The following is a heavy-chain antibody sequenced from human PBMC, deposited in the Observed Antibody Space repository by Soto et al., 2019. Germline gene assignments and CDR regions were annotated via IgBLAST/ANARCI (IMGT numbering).Heavy chain of an antibody. V-gene: IGHV3-48*01. CDR3: AREEGVLHRCDP. D-gene: IGHD2-15*01. CDR1: GFTFSSYS. J-gene: IGHJ5*02. CDR2: ISSSSTI. Sequence: EVQLVESGGGLVQPGGSLRLSCEASGFTFSSYSMNWVRQAPGKGLEWVSYISSSSTIYYAESVKGPFTTSRDNAKNALDLKMNGRRAEETAVYYCAREEGVLHRCDPWGQGTMVTVSS.